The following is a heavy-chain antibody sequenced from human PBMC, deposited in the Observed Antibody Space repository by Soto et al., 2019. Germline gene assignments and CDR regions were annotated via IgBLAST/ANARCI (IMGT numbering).Heavy chain of an antibody. CDR1: GGSISSYY. Sequence: ETLSLTCTVSGGSISSYYWSWIRQPPGKGLEWIGYIYYSGSTNYNPSLKSRVTISVDTSKNQFSLKLSSVTAADTAVYYCARWGRYDILTGYYKRPYYFDYWGQGTLVTVS. CDR3: ARWGRYDILTGYYKRPYYFDY. V-gene: IGHV4-59*08. D-gene: IGHD3-9*01. CDR2: IYYSGST. J-gene: IGHJ4*02.